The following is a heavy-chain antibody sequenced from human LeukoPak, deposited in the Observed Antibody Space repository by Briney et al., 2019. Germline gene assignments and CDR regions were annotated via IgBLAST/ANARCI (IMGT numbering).Heavy chain of an antibody. J-gene: IGHJ3*02. D-gene: IGHD6-19*01. Sequence: SETLSLTCAVYGGSFSGYYWNWIRQSPGKGLEWIGEINQSGSTSYNPSLKSRVTMSVDTSKNQFSLKLSSVTAADTAVYYCARVEYSSGWYVGGMDAFDIWGQGTMVTVSS. CDR2: INQSGST. CDR3: ARVEYSSGWYVGGMDAFDI. CDR1: GGSFSGYY. V-gene: IGHV4-34*01.